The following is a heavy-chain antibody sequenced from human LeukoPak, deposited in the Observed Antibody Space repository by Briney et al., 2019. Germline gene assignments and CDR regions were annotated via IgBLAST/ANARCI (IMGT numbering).Heavy chain of an antibody. Sequence: PGGSLRLSCAASGFTFSSNWMSWVRQAPGKGWEWVANIKQDGSEKYYVDSVKGRFTISRDNSKNTLYLQMNSLRAEDTAVYYCARDKNGPETWGQGALVTVSS. CDR1: GFTFSSNW. D-gene: IGHD1-14*01. J-gene: IGHJ4*02. CDR3: ARDKNGPET. V-gene: IGHV3-7*03. CDR2: IKQDGSEK.